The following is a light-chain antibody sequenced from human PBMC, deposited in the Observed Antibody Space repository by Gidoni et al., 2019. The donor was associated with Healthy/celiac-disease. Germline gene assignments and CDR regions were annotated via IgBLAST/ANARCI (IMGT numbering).Light chain of an antibody. CDR1: QSISSY. CDR2: AAS. V-gene: IGKV1-39*01. CDR3: QPSYSTPLT. Sequence: DIQMTQSPSSLSASVGDRVTITCRASQSISSYLNCYQQKPAKAPKLLIYAASSLQSGVPSRISGSGSGTDFTLTISSLQPEDFATYYCQPSYSTPLTFGGGTKVEIK. J-gene: IGKJ4*01.